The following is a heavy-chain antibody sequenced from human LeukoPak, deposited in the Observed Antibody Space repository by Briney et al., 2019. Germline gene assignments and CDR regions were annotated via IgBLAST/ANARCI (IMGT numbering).Heavy chain of an antibody. Sequence: GGSLRLSCAASGFTFSDYYMSWLRQAPGKGREGVSYISSSGSNIYYADSVKGRFTISRENAKNSLYLQMNSLRAEDTAVYYCAELGITMIGGVWGKGTTVTISS. V-gene: IGHV3-11*04. CDR2: ISSSGSNI. D-gene: IGHD3-10*02. J-gene: IGHJ6*04. CDR1: GFTFSDYY. CDR3: AELGITMIGGV.